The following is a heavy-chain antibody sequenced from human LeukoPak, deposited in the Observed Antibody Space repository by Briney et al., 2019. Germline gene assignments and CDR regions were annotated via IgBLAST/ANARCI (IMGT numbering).Heavy chain of an antibody. Sequence: GGSLRLSCAASGFTFSSYSMNWVRQAPGKGLEWVSSISSSSSYIYYADSVKGRFTISRDNAKNSLYLQMNSLRAEDTAVYYCASIDYYDSSGYYLEYFMDVWGKGTTVTVSS. J-gene: IGHJ6*03. V-gene: IGHV3-21*01. D-gene: IGHD3-22*01. CDR1: GFTFSSYS. CDR3: ASIDYYDSSGYYLEYFMDV. CDR2: ISSSSSYI.